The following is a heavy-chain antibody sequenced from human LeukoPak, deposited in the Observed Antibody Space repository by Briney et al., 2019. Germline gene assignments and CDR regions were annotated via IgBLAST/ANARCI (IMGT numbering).Heavy chain of an antibody. CDR2: INPSGGST. J-gene: IGHJ4*02. CDR3: ARGGGAPTPIDY. CDR1: GYTFTSYY. Sequence: ASVKVSCKASGYTFTSYYMHWVRQAPGQGLEWTGIINPSGGSTSYAQKLQGRVTMTRDTSTSTVYMELSSLRSEDTAVYYCARGGGAPTPIDYWGQGTLVTVSS. V-gene: IGHV1-46*01. D-gene: IGHD1-26*01.